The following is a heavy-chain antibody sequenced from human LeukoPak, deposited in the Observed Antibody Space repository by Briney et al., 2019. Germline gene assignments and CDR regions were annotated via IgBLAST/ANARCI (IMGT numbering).Heavy chain of an antibody. CDR2: IRYDGSNK. J-gene: IGHJ6*03. D-gene: IGHD2-15*01. V-gene: IGHV3-30*02. CDR3: ARDRRYCSGGSCSGNYYYMDV. Sequence: PGGSLRLSCAASGFTFSSYGMHWVRQAPGKGLEWVAFIRYDGSNKYYADSVKGRFTISRGNSKNTLYLQMNSLRAEDTAVYYCARDRRYCSGGSCSGNYYYMDVWGKGTTVTVSS. CDR1: GFTFSSYG.